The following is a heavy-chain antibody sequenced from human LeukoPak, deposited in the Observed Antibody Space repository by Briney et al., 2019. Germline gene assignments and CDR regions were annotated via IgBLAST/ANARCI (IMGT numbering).Heavy chain of an antibody. CDR3: ASDKIVGATKFDY. CDR2: IEQDGSEK. CDR1: GFTFSSYW. V-gene: IGHV3-7*01. D-gene: IGHD1-26*01. J-gene: IGHJ4*02. Sequence: GGSLRLSCAASGFTFSSYWMSWVRQAPGKGLEWVANIEQDGSEKYYVDSVKGRFTISRDNAKNSLYLQMNSLRAEDTAVYYCASDKIVGATKFDYWGQGTLVTVSS.